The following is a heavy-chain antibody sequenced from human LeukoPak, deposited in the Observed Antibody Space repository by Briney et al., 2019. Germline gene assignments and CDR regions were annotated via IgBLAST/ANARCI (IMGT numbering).Heavy chain of an antibody. CDR2: IYSDGDT. V-gene: IGHV3-53*01. Sequence: PGGSLRLSCAASGFTVSSSYMSWVRQAPGKGLEWVSVIYSDGDTYYPESVKGRFTISRDNSKNTLYLQMRSLRAEDTAVYYCAGDSLSPPQGDSWGXGTLVTVSS. D-gene: IGHD2/OR15-2a*01. CDR3: AGDSLSPPQGDS. J-gene: IGHJ5*01. CDR1: GFTVSSSY.